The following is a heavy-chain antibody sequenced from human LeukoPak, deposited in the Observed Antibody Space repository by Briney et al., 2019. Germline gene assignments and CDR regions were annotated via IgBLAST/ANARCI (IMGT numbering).Heavy chain of an antibody. CDR2: ISSSSSYI. V-gene: IGHV3-21*01. CDR1: GFTFSSFN. J-gene: IGHJ4*02. D-gene: IGHD2-15*01. CDR3: AKDLGYCGVGSCTTIDY. Sequence: GGSLRLSCADSGFTFSSFNMNWVRQAPGKGLEWVSSISSSSSYIYYADSVKGRFTISRDNAKNSLYLQMNSLRAEDTAVYYCAKDLGYCGVGSCTTIDYWGQGTLVTVSS.